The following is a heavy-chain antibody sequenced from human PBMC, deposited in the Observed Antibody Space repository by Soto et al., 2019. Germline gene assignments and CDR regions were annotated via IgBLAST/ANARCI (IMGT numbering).Heavy chain of an antibody. Sequence: GGSLGLSCAASGFTFNTYTMHWVRQAPGKGLEWVAIISFDGSDKFYADSVRGRFTISRDNSKNTLYLQMNSLRAEDTAVYYCARDDVVGAFDAIDIWGQATMVTVSS. D-gene: IGHD1-26*01. CDR3: ARDDVVGAFDAIDI. V-gene: IGHV3-30*04. CDR1: GFTFNTYT. J-gene: IGHJ3*02. CDR2: ISFDGSDK.